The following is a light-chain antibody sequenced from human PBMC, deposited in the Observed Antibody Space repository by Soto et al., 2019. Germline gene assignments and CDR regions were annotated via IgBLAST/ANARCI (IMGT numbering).Light chain of an antibody. CDR3: CSYAVGSTLV. V-gene: IGLV2-23*01. CDR1: SCDVGSYNL. Sequence: QSALTQPASVSGSPGQSITISCTGTSCDVGSYNLVSWHQQHPGKAPKLMIYEGSKRPSGVSHRFSGSKSGNTASLTISGLQAEDEADYYCCSYAVGSTLVFGGGTQLTVL. J-gene: IGLJ2*01. CDR2: EGS.